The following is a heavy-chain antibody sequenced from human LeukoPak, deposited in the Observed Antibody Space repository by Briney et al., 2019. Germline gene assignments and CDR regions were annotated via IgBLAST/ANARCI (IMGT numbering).Heavy chain of an antibody. Sequence: GGSLRLSCEGSGFRFSGYWMHWVRQAPGKGLVWVSRINTDGSSTTDADSVEGRFTISRDNAKNTLYLQMNSLRAEDTAVYYCARDIRLTTKENRAFDIWGQGTMVTVSS. CDR3: ARDIRLTTKENRAFDI. V-gene: IGHV3-74*01. CDR2: INTDGSST. D-gene: IGHD1/OR15-1a*01. J-gene: IGHJ3*02. CDR1: GFRFSGYW.